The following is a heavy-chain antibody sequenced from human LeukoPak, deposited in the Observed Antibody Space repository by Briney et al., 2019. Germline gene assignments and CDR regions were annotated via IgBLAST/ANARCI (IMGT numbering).Heavy chain of an antibody. CDR2: IRGKVSGETT. V-gene: IGHV3-49*04. CDR1: GFDFSNCA. J-gene: IGHJ4*02. CDR3: TRDYQNEY. D-gene: IGHD3-16*02. Sequence: GGSLRLSCAASGFDFSNCAMSWVRQAPGKGLEWVGFIRGKVSGETTLYAASVQGRFTIARDDSKSIVYLQMNSLKTEDTAVYYCTRDYQNEYWGQGTLVTVSS.